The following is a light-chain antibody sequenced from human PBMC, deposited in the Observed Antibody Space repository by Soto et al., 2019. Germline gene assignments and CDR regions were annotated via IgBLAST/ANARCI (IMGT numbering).Light chain of an antibody. CDR3: VAWDDSLNGVV. CDR2: TNI. J-gene: IGLJ2*01. V-gene: IGLV1-44*01. Sequence: QSVLTQPPSASGTPGQSVTISCSGSNSNIGRNTVNWYQQLPGRAPKLLIYTNIQRPSGVPDRFSGSKSGTAASVAISGLQSGDEADYYCVAWDDSLNGVVFGGGTKLTVL. CDR1: NSNIGRNT.